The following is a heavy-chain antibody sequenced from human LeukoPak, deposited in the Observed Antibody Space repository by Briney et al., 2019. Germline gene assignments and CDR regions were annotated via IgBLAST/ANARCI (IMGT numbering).Heavy chain of an antibody. CDR3: ASYVPPRIGSMHYDQDAFDI. J-gene: IGHJ3*02. Sequence: GASVKVSCKASGYTFTSYGISWVRQAPGQGLEWMGGIIPIFGTANYAQKFQGRVTITTDESTSTAYMELSSLRSEDTAVYYCASYVPPRIGSMHYDQDAFDIWGQGTMVTVSS. CDR1: GYTFTSYG. CDR2: IIPIFGTA. D-gene: IGHD3-22*01. V-gene: IGHV1-69*05.